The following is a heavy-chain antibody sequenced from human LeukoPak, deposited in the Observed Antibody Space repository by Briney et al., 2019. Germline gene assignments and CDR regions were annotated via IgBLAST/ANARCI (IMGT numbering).Heavy chain of an antibody. CDR2: IIPILGIA. CDR1: GGTFGSYT. D-gene: IGHD2-2*01. Sequence: ASVKVSCKASGGTFGSYTISWVRQAPGQGLEWVGRIIPILGIANYAQKFQGRVTITADKSTSTAYMELSSLRSEDTAVYYCARDGVVPAAIDYYYYYMDVWGKGTTVTVSS. CDR3: ARDGVVPAAIDYYYYYMDV. J-gene: IGHJ6*03. V-gene: IGHV1-69*04.